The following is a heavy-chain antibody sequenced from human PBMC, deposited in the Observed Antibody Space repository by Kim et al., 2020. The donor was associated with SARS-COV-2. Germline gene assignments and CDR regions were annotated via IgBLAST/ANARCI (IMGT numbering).Heavy chain of an antibody. CDR1: GYTFTGYY. CDR2: INTNSGGT. CDR3: ARDEVTSYYYYYGMDV. J-gene: IGHJ6*02. D-gene: IGHD4-17*01. Sequence: ASVKVSCKASGYTFTGYYMHWVRQAPGQGLEWMGRINTNSGGTNYAQKFQGRVTMTRDTSISTAYMELSRLRSDDTAVYYCARDEVTSYYYYYGMDVWGQGTTVTVSS. V-gene: IGHV1-2*06.